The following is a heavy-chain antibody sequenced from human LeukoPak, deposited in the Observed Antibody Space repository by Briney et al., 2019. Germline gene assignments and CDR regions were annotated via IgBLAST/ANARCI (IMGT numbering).Heavy chain of an antibody. CDR1: GGSISGYY. V-gene: IGHV4-59*01. CDR2: IYYSGST. D-gene: IGHD1-1*01. J-gene: IGHJ4*02. CDR3: ERGRYTFDY. Sequence: SETLSLTCTVSGGSISGYYWTWIRQPPGKGLEYIGYIYYSGSTNHNPSLKSRVTISVDTSKNQFSLKLSSVTAADTAVYYCERGRYTFDYWGQGTLVTVSS.